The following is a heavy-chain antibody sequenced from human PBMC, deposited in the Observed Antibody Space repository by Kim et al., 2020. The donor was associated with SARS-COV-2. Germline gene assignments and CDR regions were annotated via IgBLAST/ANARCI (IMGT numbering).Heavy chain of an antibody. CDR1: GGTFSSYA. J-gene: IGHJ3*02. V-gene: IGHV1-69*13. CDR2: IIPIFGTA. CDR3: ARHVVGAYCGGDCYSDAFDI. Sequence: SVKVSCKASGGTFSSYAISWVRQAPGQGLEWMGGIIPIFGTANYAQKFQGRVTITADESTSTAYMELSSLRSEDTAVYYCARHVVGAYCGGDCYSDAFDIWGQGTMVTVSS. D-gene: IGHD2-21*01.